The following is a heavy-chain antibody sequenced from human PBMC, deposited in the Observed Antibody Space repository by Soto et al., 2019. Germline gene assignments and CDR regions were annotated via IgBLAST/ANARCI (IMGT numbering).Heavy chain of an antibody. D-gene: IGHD2-2*01. CDR1: GFTFSSYA. CDR2: ISGSGGST. CDR3: AKDPYYCSSTSCYVFSADSTFDP. Sequence: GGSLRLSCAASGFTFSSYAMSWVRQAPGKGLEWVSAISGSGGSTYYADSVKGRFTISRDNSKNTLYLQMNSLRAEDTAVYYCAKDPYYCSSTSCYVFSADSTFDPWGQGTLVTVSS. V-gene: IGHV3-23*01. J-gene: IGHJ5*02.